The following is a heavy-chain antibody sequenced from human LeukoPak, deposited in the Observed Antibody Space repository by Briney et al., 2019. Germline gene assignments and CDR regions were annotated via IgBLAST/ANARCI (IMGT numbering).Heavy chain of an antibody. CDR2: FDPEDGET. CDR3: ATGLCGSGTFDP. CDR1: GYTLTELS. J-gene: IGHJ5*02. V-gene: IGHV1-24*01. D-gene: IGHD3-10*01. Sequence: ASVKVSCKVSGYTLTELSMHWVRQAPGKGLEWMGGFDPEDGETIYAQKFQGRVTMTEDTSTDTAYMELSSLRSEDTAVYYCATGLCGSGTFDPWGQGTLVTVSS.